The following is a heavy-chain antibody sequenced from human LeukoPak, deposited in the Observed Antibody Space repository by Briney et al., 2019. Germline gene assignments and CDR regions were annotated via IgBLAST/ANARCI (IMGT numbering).Heavy chain of an antibody. CDR1: GFTFSSYE. D-gene: IGHD6-19*01. Sequence: GGSLRLSCAASGFTFSSYEMKWVRQAPGKGLEWVSYISSSGSTIYYADSVKGRFTISRDNSKNTLYLQMNSLRAEDTAVYYCAKSNSGWYYYYGMDVWGQGTTVTVSS. CDR2: ISSSGSTI. V-gene: IGHV3-48*03. CDR3: AKSNSGWYYYYGMDV. J-gene: IGHJ6*02.